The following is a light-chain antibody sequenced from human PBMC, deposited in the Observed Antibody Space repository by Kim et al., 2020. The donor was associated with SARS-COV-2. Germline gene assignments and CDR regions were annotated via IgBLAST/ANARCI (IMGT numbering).Light chain of an antibody. CDR2: DTY. CDR3: QQRSNWPPEYT. CDR1: QSISNF. Sequence: PGESATLSCRASQSISNFLAWYQQKPGQPPRLLIYDTYTRAAGIPARFSGSGSGTEFTLIISSLEPEDFAVYYCQQRSNWPPEYTFGPGTKVDIK. V-gene: IGKV3-11*01. J-gene: IGKJ3*01.